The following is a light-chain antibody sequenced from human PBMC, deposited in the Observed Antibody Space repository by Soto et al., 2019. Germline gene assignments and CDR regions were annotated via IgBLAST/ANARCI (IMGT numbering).Light chain of an antibody. CDR2: DAS. CDR3: QQRSNWPPLT. CDR1: QSVSSY. Sequence: ENLFSQSPATLSFSPGGKATPPLRARQSVSSYLAWYQQKPGQAPRLLIYDASNRATGIPARFSGSGSGTDFTLTISSLEPEDFAVYYCQQRSNWPPLTFGGGTKVDIK. J-gene: IGKJ4*01. V-gene: IGKV3-11*01.